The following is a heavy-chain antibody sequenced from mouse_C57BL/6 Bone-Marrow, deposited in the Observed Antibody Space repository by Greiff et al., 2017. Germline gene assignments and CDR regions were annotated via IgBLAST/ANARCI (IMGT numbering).Heavy chain of an antibody. V-gene: IGHV14-1*01. CDR2: IDPEDGDT. J-gene: IGHJ2*01. CDR3: TPIATVVADY. Sequence: VQLQQSGAALVRPGASVKLSCTASGFNIKDYYMHWVKQRPEQGLEWIGRIDPEDGDTEYAPQFQGKATMTADTSSNTAYLQLGGLTSEDTAVYYCTPIATVVADYWGQGTTLTVSS. D-gene: IGHD1-1*01. CDR1: GFNIKDYY.